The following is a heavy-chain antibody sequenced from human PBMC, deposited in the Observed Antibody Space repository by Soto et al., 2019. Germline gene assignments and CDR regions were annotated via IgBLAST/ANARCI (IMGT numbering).Heavy chain of an antibody. CDR3: ASAWTPRFDP. V-gene: IGHV1-18*01. CDR2: ISPSSGET. D-gene: IGHD1-1*01. J-gene: IGHJ5*02. Sequence: ASVKVSCKASGYSFSSYGITWVRQAPGQGLEWMGWISPSSGETNYAQKFQGRVTVTTDTSTTTTYLELRSLKSDDTAVYYCASAWTPRFDPWGPGNALTISS. CDR1: GYSFSSYG.